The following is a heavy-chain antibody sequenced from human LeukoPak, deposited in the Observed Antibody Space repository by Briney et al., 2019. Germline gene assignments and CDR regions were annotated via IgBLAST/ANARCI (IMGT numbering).Heavy chain of an antibody. Sequence: SETLSLTCTVSGGSISSSSYYWGWIRQPPGKGLEWIGSIYYSGSTYYNPSLKSRVTISVDTSKNQFSLKLSSVTAADTAVYYCASWAGVWGSYRYLDYWGQGTLVTVSS. CDR3: ASWAGVWGSYRYLDY. V-gene: IGHV4-39*01. D-gene: IGHD3-16*02. J-gene: IGHJ4*02. CDR1: GGSISSSSYY. CDR2: IYYSGST.